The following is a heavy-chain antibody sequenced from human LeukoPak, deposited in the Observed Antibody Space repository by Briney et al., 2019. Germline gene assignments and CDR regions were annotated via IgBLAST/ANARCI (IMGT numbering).Heavy chain of an antibody. CDR1: GYSISSGYY. CDR2: IYRRGST. J-gene: IGHJ4*02. D-gene: IGHD2-8*01. Sequence: SETLSLTCTVSGYSISSGYYWGWIRQSPGKGLEWIGNIYRRGSTHYNPSLKSRVTISMDTSKNQFSLKLSSVTAADTAVYYCARDSDRYCTNGVCYTHPYFDYWGQGTLVTVSS. V-gene: IGHV4-38-2*02. CDR3: ARDSDRYCTNGVCYTHPYFDY.